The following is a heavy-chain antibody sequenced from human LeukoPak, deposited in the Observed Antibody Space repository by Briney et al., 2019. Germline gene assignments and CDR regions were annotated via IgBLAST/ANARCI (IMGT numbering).Heavy chain of an antibody. Sequence: SETLSLTCTVSGGSLSSYYWSWIRQPPGKGLEWVGYIYYSGSTNYNPSLKSRVTIIADTSKNQISLKLSPVTAADTAVDYCARDRGDSSSSFRFDPWGQGTLVTVSS. CDR1: GGSLSSYY. CDR3: ARDRGDSSSSFRFDP. V-gene: IGHV4-59*01. J-gene: IGHJ5*02. CDR2: IYYSGST. D-gene: IGHD6-6*01.